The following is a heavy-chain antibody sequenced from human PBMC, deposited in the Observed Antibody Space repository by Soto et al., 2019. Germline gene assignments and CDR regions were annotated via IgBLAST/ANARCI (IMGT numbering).Heavy chain of an antibody. CDR1: GGSISSSTYY. CDR2: IHYTGST. V-gene: IGHV4-39*01. CDR3: ARVYYGSGIIEF. D-gene: IGHD3-10*01. Sequence: QLQLLESGPGLVKPSETLSLTCTVSGGSISSSTYYWGWIRQPPGKGLEWIGTIHYTGSTYYKASLKGRVTISVDTSKNQFSLKLSSVTAADTAVYYCARVYYGSGIIEFWGQGTLVTVSS. J-gene: IGHJ4*02.